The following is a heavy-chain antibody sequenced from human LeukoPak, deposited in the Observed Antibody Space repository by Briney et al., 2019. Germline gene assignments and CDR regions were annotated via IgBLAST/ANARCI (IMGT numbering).Heavy chain of an antibody. CDR2: ISGSGGST. Sequence: GVSLRLSCAASGFAFSSYAMSWVRQAPGKGLEWVSAISGSGGSTYYADSVKGRFTISRDNSKNTLYLQMNSLRAEDTAVYYCAKELAGGVVLVYFDYWGQGTLVTVSS. CDR1: GFAFSSYA. J-gene: IGHJ4*02. V-gene: IGHV3-23*01. D-gene: IGHD2-15*01. CDR3: AKELAGGVVLVYFDY.